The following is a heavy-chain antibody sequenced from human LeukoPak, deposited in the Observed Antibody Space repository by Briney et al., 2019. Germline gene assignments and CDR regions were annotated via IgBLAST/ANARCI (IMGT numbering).Heavy chain of an antibody. D-gene: IGHD6-13*01. Sequence: ASVKVSCKASGYTFTGYYMHWVRQAPGQGLEWMGWVNPTSGGTNYAQKFQGRVTMTRDTSISTAYMELSRLRSDDTAVYYCARDRAAPYNWFDPWGQGTLVTVSS. V-gene: IGHV1-2*02. CDR3: ARDRAAPYNWFDP. CDR1: GYTFTGYY. J-gene: IGHJ5*02. CDR2: VNPTSGGT.